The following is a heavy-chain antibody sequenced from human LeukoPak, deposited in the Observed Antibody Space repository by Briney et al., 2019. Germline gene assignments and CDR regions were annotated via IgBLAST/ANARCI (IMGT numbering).Heavy chain of an antibody. CDR2: MNPNSGNT. D-gene: IGHD3-22*01. V-gene: IGHV1-8*01. CDR1: GYTFTSYD. CDR3: ARHIIYYDSSGYCYYFDY. J-gene: IGHJ4*02. Sequence: ASVKVSCKASGYTFTSYDINWVRQATGQGLERMGWMNPNSGNTGYAQKFQGRVTMTRNTSISTAYMELSSLRSEDTAVYYCARHIIYYDSSGYCYYFDYWGQGTLVTVSS.